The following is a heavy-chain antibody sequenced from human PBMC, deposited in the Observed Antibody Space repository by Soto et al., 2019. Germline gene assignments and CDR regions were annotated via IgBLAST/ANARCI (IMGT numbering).Heavy chain of an antibody. D-gene: IGHD2-15*01. J-gene: IGHJ4*02. CDR3: ATVGRYCSGGSCFTEGPWDY. CDR2: IWYDGSNK. V-gene: IGHV3-33*01. Sequence: QVQLVESGGGVVQPGRSLRLSCAASGFTFSSYGMHWVRQAPGKGLEWVAVIWYDGSNKYYADSVKGRFTISRDNSKNTLYLHRNSLRAEDTAVYYCATVGRYCSGGSCFTEGPWDYWGQGTLVTVSS. CDR1: GFTFSSYG.